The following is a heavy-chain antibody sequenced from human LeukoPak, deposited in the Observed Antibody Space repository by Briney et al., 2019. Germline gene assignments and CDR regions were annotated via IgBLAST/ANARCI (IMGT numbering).Heavy chain of an antibody. V-gene: IGHV3-23*01. CDR1: GFTFTSYA. Sequence: GGSLRLSCAASGFTFTSYAMTWVRQAPGKGLEWGSGISGSGGSIYYADSVKGPFTISRDNSKNTLYLQTNSLRAEDPALYYCAKLRGPTSGAPDYWGQGTLVTVSS. CDR2: ISGSGGSI. D-gene: IGHD1-1*01. CDR3: AKLRGPTSGAPDY. J-gene: IGHJ4*02.